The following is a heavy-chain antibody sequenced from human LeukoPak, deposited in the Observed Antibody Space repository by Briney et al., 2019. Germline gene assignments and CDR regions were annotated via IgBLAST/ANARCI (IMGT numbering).Heavy chain of an antibody. D-gene: IGHD5-12*01. V-gene: IGHV4-34*01. CDR1: GGSFSGYY. CDR3: ARGVTTIRSHYFDY. Sequence: PSETLSLTCAVYGGSFSGYYWSWIRQPPGKGLEWIGEINHSGSTNYNPSLKSRVTISVDTSKNQFSLKLSSVTAADTAVYYCARGVTTIRSHYFDYWGQGTLVTVSP. J-gene: IGHJ4*02. CDR2: INHSGST.